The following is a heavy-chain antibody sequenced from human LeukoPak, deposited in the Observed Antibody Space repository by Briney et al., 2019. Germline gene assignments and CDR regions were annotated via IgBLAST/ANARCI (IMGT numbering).Heavy chain of an antibody. CDR3: ARDGSGYGGRFDY. CDR1: GGSISSYY. J-gene: IGHJ4*02. D-gene: IGHD5-12*01. V-gene: IGHV4-4*07. Sequence: SETLSLTCSVSGGSISSYYWSWIRQPAGKGLEWIGRIYTSGSTNYNPSLKSRVTISVDTSKNQFSLKLSSMTAADTAVYYCARDGSGYGGRFDYWGQGTLVTVSS. CDR2: IYTSGST.